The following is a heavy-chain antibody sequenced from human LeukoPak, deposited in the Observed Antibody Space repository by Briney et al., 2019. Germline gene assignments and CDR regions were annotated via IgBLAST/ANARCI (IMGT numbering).Heavy chain of an antibody. CDR1: GFTFSSYS. CDR2: ISSSSSTI. Sequence: GGSLRLSCAASGFTFSSYSMNWVRQAPGKGLEWVSYISSSSSTIYYADSVKGRFTISRDNSKNTLYLQMNSLRAEDTAVYYCAKANSYMVRGVIFDYWGQGTLVTVSS. J-gene: IGHJ4*02. D-gene: IGHD3-10*01. V-gene: IGHV3-48*01. CDR3: AKANSYMVRGVIFDY.